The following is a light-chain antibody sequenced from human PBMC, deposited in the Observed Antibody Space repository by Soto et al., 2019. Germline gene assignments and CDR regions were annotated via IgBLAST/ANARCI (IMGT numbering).Light chain of an antibody. CDR1: QALSNY. CDR2: SAS. Sequence: DIHLTQSPSFLSASVGARVTITCRASQALSNYLAWYQQKPGKAPDLLIYSASTLQSGVPSRFSGSGSETELSLTIRALQPEDFATYYCQQLSRYPLTLGGGTKVDIK. V-gene: IGKV1-9*01. CDR3: QQLSRYPLT. J-gene: IGKJ4*01.